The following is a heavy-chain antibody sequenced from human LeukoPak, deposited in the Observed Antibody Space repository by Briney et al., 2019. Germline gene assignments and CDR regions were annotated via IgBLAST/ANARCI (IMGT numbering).Heavy chain of an antibody. Sequence: ASVKVSGKASGYNLISYGIIWVRQAPGQGLEWMEWISAYNVNTNYAQKFQGRVTMTTDTSTSTAYMELRSLKSDDTAVYFCARPYDTSGYYNYYLDYWGQGTLVTVSS. D-gene: IGHD3-22*01. J-gene: IGHJ4*02. CDR3: ARPYDTSGYYNYYLDY. CDR2: ISAYNVNT. V-gene: IGHV1-18*01. CDR1: GYNLISYG.